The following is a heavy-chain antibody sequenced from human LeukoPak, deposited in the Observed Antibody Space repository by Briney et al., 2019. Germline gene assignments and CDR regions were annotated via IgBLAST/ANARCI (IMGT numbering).Heavy chain of an antibody. V-gene: IGHV4-34*01. CDR2: INHSGST. CDR1: GGSFSGYY. Sequence: SENLSLTCAVYGGSFSGYYWSWLRQPPGKGLEWIGEINHSGSTNYNPSLKSRVTISVDTSKNQFSLKLSSVTAADPAVYYCASSITMVRGVIIGDAFDIWGQGTMVTVSS. D-gene: IGHD3-10*01. J-gene: IGHJ3*02. CDR3: ASSITMVRGVIIGDAFDI.